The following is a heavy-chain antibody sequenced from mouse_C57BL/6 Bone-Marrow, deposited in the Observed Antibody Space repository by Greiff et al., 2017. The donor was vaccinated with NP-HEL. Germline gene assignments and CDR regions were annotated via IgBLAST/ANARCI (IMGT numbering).Heavy chain of an antibody. J-gene: IGHJ4*01. D-gene: IGHD3-2*02. CDR3: AKMRDSSGYEAMDY. CDR1: GYTFTDYY. Sequence: VQLKQSGPVLVKPGASVKMSCKASGYTFTDYYMNWVKQSHGKSLEWIGVINPYNGGTSYNQKFKGKATLTVDKSSSTAYMELNSLTSEDSAVYYWAKMRDSSGYEAMDYWGQGTSVTVSS. CDR2: INPYNGGT. V-gene: IGHV1-19*01.